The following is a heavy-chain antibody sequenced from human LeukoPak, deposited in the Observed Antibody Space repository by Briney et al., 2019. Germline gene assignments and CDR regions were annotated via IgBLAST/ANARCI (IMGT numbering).Heavy chain of an antibody. D-gene: IGHD1/OR15-1a*01. Sequence: GGSLRLSCAAPGFTFSSYAMSWVRQAPGKGLEWVSAISGSGGSTYYADSVKGRFTISRDNSKNTLYLQMNSLRAEDTAVYYCAKVKAAHLPNKPYYFDYWGQGTLVTVSS. CDR2: ISGSGGST. V-gene: IGHV3-23*01. CDR3: AKVKAAHLPNKPYYFDY. CDR1: GFTFSSYA. J-gene: IGHJ4*02.